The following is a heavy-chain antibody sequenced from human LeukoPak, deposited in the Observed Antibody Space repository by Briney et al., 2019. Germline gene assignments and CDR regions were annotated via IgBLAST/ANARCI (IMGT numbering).Heavy chain of an antibody. D-gene: IGHD6-6*01. J-gene: IGHJ4*02. CDR3: ARRYSSSSPFDN. CDR1: GYSFTNYW. CDR2: IYPGDSDT. Sequence: GESLKISCKASGYSFTNYWIGRVRQMPGKGLEWMGIIYPGDSDTRYSPSFQGQVTISADKSISTAYLQWSSLKASDTAMYYCARRYSSSSPFDNWGQGTLVTVSS. V-gene: IGHV5-51*01.